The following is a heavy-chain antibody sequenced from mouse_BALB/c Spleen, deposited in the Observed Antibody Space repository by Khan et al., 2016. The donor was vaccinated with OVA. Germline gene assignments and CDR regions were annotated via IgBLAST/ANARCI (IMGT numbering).Heavy chain of an antibody. J-gene: IGHJ4*01. CDR1: GFTFSSFA. CDR2: ISTGGHYT. Sequence: EVALVESGGGLVKPGGSLKLSCSAPGFTFSSFAMSWVRQTPEKRLEWIATISTGGHYTFIPDRVKGRFTISRVNARNTLYLPLSSLKYEDTPMYSCARSLVDYYAMDYWGQGTSVTVSS. V-gene: IGHV5-9-3*01. CDR3: ARSLVDYYAMDY. D-gene: IGHD2-2*01.